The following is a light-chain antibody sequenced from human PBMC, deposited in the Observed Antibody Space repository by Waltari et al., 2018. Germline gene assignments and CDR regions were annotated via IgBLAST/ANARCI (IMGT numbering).Light chain of an antibody. V-gene: IGKV3-20*01. J-gene: IGKJ2*01. Sequence: EVVLTQSPGTLSLSPGERATLSCRASQRLIKRYVAWYQQKPGQAPTLLIYGASNRAAGIPDRFSASGSETDFTLTISRLEPEDFGVYYCQQYGSSVMYTFGQGTKLGI. CDR2: GAS. CDR1: QRLIKRY. CDR3: QQYGSSVMYT.